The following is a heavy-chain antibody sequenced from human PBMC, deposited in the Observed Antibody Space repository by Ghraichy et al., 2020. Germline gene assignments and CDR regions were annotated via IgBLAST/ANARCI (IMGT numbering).Heavy chain of an antibody. V-gene: IGHV3-9*01. CDR3: AKDLGRHRPYDY. CDR2: ISDKSDAI. J-gene: IGHJ4*02. Sequence: GGSLRLSCTGSGFTFGGYGMHWVRQAPGKGLEWISMISDKSDAIGYADSVKGRFTTSRDNAKNSLYLQMNSLRAEDTAFYYCAKDLGRHRPYDYWGQGTLVTVSS. CDR1: GFTFGGYG. D-gene: IGHD3-10*01.